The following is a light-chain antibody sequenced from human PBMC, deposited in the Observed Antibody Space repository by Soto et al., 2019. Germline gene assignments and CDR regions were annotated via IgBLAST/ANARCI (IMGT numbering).Light chain of an antibody. Sequence: EIVMTQSPVTLSVSPGERATLSCRASQSISSNLAWYQQKPGQAPRLLIYGASTRATGIPARFSGGGSGTEFTLTISSLQSEDFAVYYCQQYNNWPLYTFGQGTKLVIK. CDR1: QSISSN. V-gene: IGKV3-15*01. CDR3: QQYNNWPLYT. CDR2: GAS. J-gene: IGKJ2*01.